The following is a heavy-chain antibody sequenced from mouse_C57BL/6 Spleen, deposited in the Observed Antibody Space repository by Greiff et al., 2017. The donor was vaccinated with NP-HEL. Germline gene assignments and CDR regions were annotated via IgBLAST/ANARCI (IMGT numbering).Heavy chain of an antibody. CDR2: IDPSDSDT. CDR1: GYTFTSYW. J-gene: IGHJ1*03. V-gene: IGHV1-52*01. CDR3: ARRYYYGSSAWDFDV. Sequence: VQLQQPGAELVRPGSSVKLSCKASGYTFTSYWMHWVKQRPIQGLEWIGNIDPSDSDTHYNQKFKDKATLTVDKSSSTAYMQLSSLTSEDSAVDYCARRYYYGSSAWDFDVWGTGTTVTVSS. D-gene: IGHD1-1*01.